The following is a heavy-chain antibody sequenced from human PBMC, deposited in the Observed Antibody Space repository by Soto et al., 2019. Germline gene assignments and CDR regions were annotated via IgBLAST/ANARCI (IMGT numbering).Heavy chain of an antibody. D-gene: IGHD4-17*01. CDR2: THYSGRT. J-gene: IGHJ4*02. V-gene: IGHV4-38-2*01. Sequence: ETLSLTCAVSGFSISSGHYWGWMRQTPGKGLEWIGSTHYSGRTYYSTSLKSRVTISVDTSKNQVSLRLRSVTAADTALYYCATHFYGAYVVDSWGQGTLVTVSS. CDR3: ATHFYGAYVVDS. CDR1: GFSISSGHY.